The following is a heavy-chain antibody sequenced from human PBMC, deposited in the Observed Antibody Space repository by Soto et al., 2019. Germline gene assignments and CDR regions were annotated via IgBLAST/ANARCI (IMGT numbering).Heavy chain of an antibody. V-gene: IGHV3-23*01. Sequence: GGSLRLSCAASGFTFSSYAMSWVRQAPGKGLEWVSAISGSGGSTYYADSVKGRFTISRDNSKNTLYLQMNSLRAEDTAVYYCANSLYCSSTSCYAPYYCYGMDVWGQGTTVTVSS. CDR1: GFTFSSYA. J-gene: IGHJ6*02. CDR2: ISGSGGST. CDR3: ANSLYCSSTSCYAPYYCYGMDV. D-gene: IGHD2-2*01.